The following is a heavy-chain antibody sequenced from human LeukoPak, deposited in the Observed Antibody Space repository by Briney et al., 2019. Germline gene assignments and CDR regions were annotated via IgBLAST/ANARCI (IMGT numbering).Heavy chain of an antibody. CDR1: GGSFSSYY. CDR3: AREASGYSYGLYNWFDP. D-gene: IGHD5-18*01. V-gene: IGHV4-59*01. CDR2: IYYSGST. Sequence: PSETLSLTCAVYGGSFSSYYWSWIRQPPGKGLEWIGYIYYSGSTNYNPSLKSRVTISVDTSKNQFSLKLSSVTAADTAVYYCAREASGYSYGLYNWFDPWGQGTLVTVSS. J-gene: IGHJ5*02.